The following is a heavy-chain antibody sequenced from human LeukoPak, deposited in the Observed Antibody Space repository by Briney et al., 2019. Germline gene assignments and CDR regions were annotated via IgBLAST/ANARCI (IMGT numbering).Heavy chain of an antibody. V-gene: IGHV4-59*12. J-gene: IGHJ6*02. CDR2: IYYSGST. Sequence: SETLSLTCTVSGGSISSNYWSWIRQPPGKGLEWIGYIYYSGSTNNNPSLKSRVTISVDTSKNQFSLKLSSVTAADTAVYYCARGALNCSSTSCYDYYGMDVWGQGTTVTVSS. D-gene: IGHD2-2*01. CDR3: ARGALNCSSTSCYDYYGMDV. CDR1: GGSISSNY.